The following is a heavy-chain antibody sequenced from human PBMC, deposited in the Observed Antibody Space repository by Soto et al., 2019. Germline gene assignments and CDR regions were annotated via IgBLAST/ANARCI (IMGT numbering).Heavy chain of an antibody. V-gene: IGHV4-34*01. J-gene: IGHJ6*02. CDR3: ARDAFDYYDSSGYYYYYYYGMDV. CDR2: INHSGST. D-gene: IGHD3-22*01. Sequence: QVQLQQWGAGLLKPSETLSLTCAVYGGSFSGYYWSWIRQPPGKGLEWIGEINHSGSTNYNPSLKSRVTISVDTSKNQFSLKLSSVTAADTAVYYCARDAFDYYDSSGYYYYYYYGMDVWGQGTTVTVSS. CDR1: GGSFSGYY.